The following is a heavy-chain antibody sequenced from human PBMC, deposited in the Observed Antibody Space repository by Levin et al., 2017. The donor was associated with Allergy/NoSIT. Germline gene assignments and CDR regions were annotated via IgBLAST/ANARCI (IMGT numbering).Heavy chain of an antibody. CDR2: TYYRSKWYN. CDR1: GDSVSSDTFT. V-gene: IGHV6-1*01. Sequence: SETLSLTCAISGDSVSSDTFTWSWVRQSPSRGLEWLGRTYYRSKWYNDYAIFVKSRIVINPDTSKNQFSLQLNSVTPEDTAVYYCARGSYGMYVWGQGTTVTVSS. CDR3: ARGSYGMYV. J-gene: IGHJ6*02.